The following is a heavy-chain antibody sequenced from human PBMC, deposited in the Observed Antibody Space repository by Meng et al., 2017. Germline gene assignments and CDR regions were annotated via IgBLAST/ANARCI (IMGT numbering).Heavy chain of an antibody. J-gene: IGHJ4*02. V-gene: IGHV6-1*01. Sequence: LKQLGPWLVNPSQTPPLTCAIAGDRVTSDSAAWNWIRQSPSRGLEWLGRTYYRSKWYNDYAVSEKSRITINPDTSKNQFSLQLNSVTPEDTAVYYCARGVVYAISYFDYWGQGTLVTVSS. CDR1: GDRVTSDSAA. CDR2: TYYRSKWYN. CDR3: ARGVVYAISYFDY. D-gene: IGHD2-8*02.